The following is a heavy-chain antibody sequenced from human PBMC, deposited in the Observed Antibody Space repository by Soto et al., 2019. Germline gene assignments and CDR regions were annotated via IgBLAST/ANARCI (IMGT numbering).Heavy chain of an antibody. CDR1: GYTFTSYA. J-gene: IGHJ4*02. Sequence: ASVKVSCKASGYTFTSYAMNWVRQAPGQGLEWMGWINTNTGNPTYAQGFTGRFVFSLDTSVSTAYLQICSLKAEDTAVYYCARDSDCTNGVCYHFGYWGQGTLVTVSS. CDR2: INTNTGNP. V-gene: IGHV7-4-1*01. CDR3: ARDSDCTNGVCYHFGY. D-gene: IGHD2-8*01.